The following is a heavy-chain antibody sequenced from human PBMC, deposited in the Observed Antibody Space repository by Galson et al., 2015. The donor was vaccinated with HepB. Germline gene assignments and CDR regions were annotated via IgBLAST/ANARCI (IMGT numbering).Heavy chain of an antibody. V-gene: IGHV3-74*01. CDR3: VRDSGTYPGYYDF. Sequence: SLRLSCAASGFMFSTYRMQWVRQAPGKGLVWVSLIDPDGTTIDYADSVRGRFSISRDNAKNTMSLQMNSLRVEDMGVYYCVRDSGTYPGYYDFWGQGTLVTVSS. CDR2: IDPDGTTI. D-gene: IGHD1-26*01. J-gene: IGHJ4*02. CDR1: GFMFSTYR.